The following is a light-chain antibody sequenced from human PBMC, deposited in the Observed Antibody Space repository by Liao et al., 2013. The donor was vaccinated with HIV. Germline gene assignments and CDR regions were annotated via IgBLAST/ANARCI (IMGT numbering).Light chain of an antibody. CDR2: QDT. CDR1: KLGDRY. CDR3: QSADSSGGHVV. V-gene: IGLV3-25*03. Sequence: SYELTQPPSVSVSPGQTATITCSGDKLGDRYACWYQQKPGQSPVLVIYQDTKRPSGIPERFSGSSSGTTVTLTISGVQAEDEADYYCQSADSSGGHVVFGGGTKLTVL. J-gene: IGLJ2*01.